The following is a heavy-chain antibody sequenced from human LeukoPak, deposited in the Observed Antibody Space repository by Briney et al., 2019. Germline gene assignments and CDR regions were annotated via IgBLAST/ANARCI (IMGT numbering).Heavy chain of an antibody. J-gene: IGHJ3*02. CDR2: IYSGGST. CDR3: ARDNPAYYYGSGKRGNAFDI. D-gene: IGHD3-10*01. CDR1: GFTVSSNY. V-gene: IGHV3-53*01. Sequence: GGSLRPSCAASGFTVSSNYMSWVRQAPGKGLEWVSVIYSGGSTYYADSVKGRFTISRDNSKNTLYLQMNSLRAEDTAVYYCARDNPAYYYGSGKRGNAFDIWGQGTMVTVSS.